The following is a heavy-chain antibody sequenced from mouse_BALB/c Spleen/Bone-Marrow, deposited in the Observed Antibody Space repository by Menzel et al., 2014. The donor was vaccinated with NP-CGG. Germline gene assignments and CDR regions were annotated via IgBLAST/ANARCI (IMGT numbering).Heavy chain of an antibody. CDR1: GFTFNGYG. J-gene: IGHJ1*01. Sequence: EVKLMESGGDLVKPGGSLKLSCAASGFTFNGYGMSWVRQTPDKRLEWVATISTGGSQTYYTDSVKGRFTISRDNAKNTLYLQMSSLKSEDSAIYYCARRGYDNSYWYFGVWGAGTTVTVSS. CDR3: ARRGYDNSYWYFGV. D-gene: IGHD2-3*01. V-gene: IGHV5-6*02. CDR2: ISTGGSQT.